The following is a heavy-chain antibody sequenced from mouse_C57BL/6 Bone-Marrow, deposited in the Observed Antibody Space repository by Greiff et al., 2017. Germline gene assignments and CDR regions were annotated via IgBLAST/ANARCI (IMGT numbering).Heavy chain of an antibody. J-gene: IGHJ4*01. CDR1: GYTFTDYY. D-gene: IGHD2-4*01. V-gene: IGHV1-76*01. CDR3: ARGIYYDYDEGGYAMDY. CDR2: IYPGSGNT. Sequence: VKLMESGAELVRPGASVKLSCKASGYTFTDYYINWVKQRPGQGLEWIARIYPGSGNTYYNEKFKGKATLTAEKSSSTAYMQLSSLTSEDSAVYFCARGIYYDYDEGGYAMDYWGQGTSVTVSS.